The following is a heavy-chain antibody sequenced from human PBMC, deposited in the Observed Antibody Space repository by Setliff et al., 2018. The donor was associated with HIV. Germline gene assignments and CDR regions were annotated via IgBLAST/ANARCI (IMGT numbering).Heavy chain of an antibody. D-gene: IGHD6-13*01. V-gene: IGHV4-61*09. CDR1: GGSITSNSYY. CDR2: TYPSGST. Sequence: SETLSLTCSLSGGSITSNSYYWSWIRQPAGNGLEWIGHTYPSGSTNYNPSLKSRVTISVDTSKNQFSLNLSSVTAADTAVYYCARDRGGAAAGGYYYMYVWGKGTTVTVSS. CDR3: ARDRGGAAAGGYYYMYV. J-gene: IGHJ6*03.